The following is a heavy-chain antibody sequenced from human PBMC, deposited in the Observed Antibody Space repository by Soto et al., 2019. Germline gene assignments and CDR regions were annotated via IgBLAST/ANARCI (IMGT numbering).Heavy chain of an antibody. Sequence: QVQLQQWGAGPLRPLETLPLTGGESVGFFSAIYWAGIRNPPGKGLEWIGEINDRGSINYNPSLKSRVSISVDTSKNHYSLNLRSVTAADTAVYYCARESHDILTGPPWVWYFDLWGRGTLVTVSS. D-gene: IGHD3-9*01. J-gene: IGHJ2*01. V-gene: IGHV4-34*01. CDR3: ARESHDILTGPPWVWYFDL. CDR1: VGFFSAIY. CDR2: INDRGSI.